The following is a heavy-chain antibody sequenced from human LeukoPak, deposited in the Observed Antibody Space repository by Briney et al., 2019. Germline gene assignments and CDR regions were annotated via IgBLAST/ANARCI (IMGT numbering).Heavy chain of an antibody. CDR2: IYYSGST. Sequence: ASQTLSLTCTVSGGSISSGGYYWSWIRQHPGKGLEWIGYIYYSGSTYYNPSLKSRVTISVDTSKNQFSLKLSSVTAADTAVYYCARTGGRTGYSSGWYDIDYWGQGTLVTVSS. D-gene: IGHD6-19*01. V-gene: IGHV4-31*03. CDR3: ARTGGRTGYSSGWYDIDY. CDR1: GGSISSGGYY. J-gene: IGHJ4*02.